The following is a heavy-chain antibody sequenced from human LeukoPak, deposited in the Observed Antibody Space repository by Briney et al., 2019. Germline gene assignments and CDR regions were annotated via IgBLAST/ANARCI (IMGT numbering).Heavy chain of an antibody. V-gene: IGHV4-34*01. CDR3: ARGPAGDRYFDL. CDR1: AGSFSGYY. J-gene: IGHJ2*01. D-gene: IGHD3-16*01. Sequence: PSETLSLTCAVYAGSFSGYYWSWIRQPPGKGLEWIGEINHSGGTNYIPSLKSRLTISVDTSKNQFSLRLSSVTAADTAMYYCARGPAGDRYFDLWGRGTLVTVSS. CDR2: INHSGGT.